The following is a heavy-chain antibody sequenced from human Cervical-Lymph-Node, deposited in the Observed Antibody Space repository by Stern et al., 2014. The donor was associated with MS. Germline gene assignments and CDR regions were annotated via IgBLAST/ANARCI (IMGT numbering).Heavy chain of an antibody. CDR2: IYPGDSDT. CDR3: ARRNGWYAVDY. Sequence: EAQLVESGAEVKKPGESLKISCKGSENSFTNYWIAWVRQVPGNGLEWMGIIYPGDSDTRYSPSFQGHVPISIDKSISTAYLQWSSLKASDTAMYYCARRNGWYAVDYWGQGTLVTVSS. J-gene: IGHJ4*02. V-gene: IGHV5-51*01. CDR1: ENSFTNYW. D-gene: IGHD6-19*01.